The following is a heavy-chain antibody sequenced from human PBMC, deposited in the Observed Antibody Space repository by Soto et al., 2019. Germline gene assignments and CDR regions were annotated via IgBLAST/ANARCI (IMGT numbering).Heavy chain of an antibody. Sequence: QVQLQESGPGLVKPSQTLSLTCTVSGGSISSGGYYWSWIRQHPGKGLEWIGYIYYSGSTYYNLSLKSRVTISVDTSKNQFSLKLSSVTAADTAVYYCARRVIYYYDSTMGIGSFDIWGQGTMVTVSS. CDR3: ARRVIYYYDSTMGIGSFDI. CDR1: GGSISSGGYY. CDR2: IYYSGST. J-gene: IGHJ3*02. V-gene: IGHV4-31*03. D-gene: IGHD3-22*01.